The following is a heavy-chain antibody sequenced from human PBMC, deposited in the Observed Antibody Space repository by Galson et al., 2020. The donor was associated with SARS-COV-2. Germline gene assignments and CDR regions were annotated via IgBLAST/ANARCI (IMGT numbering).Heavy chain of an antibody. Sequence: KISCKASGGTFSSYAISWVRQAPGQGLEWMGGIIPIFGTANYAQKFQGRVTITADESTSTAYMELSSLRSEDTAVYYCARGMITFGGFSGAKFGYMDVWGKGTTVTVSS. CDR2: IIPIFGTA. J-gene: IGHJ6*03. D-gene: IGHD3-16*01. CDR3: ARGMITFGGFSGAKFGYMDV. V-gene: IGHV1-69*01. CDR1: GGTFSSYA.